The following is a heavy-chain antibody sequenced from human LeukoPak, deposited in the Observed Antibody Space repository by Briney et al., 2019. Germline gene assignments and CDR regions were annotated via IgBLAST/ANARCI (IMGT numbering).Heavy chain of an antibody. CDR2: IIPIFGTA. V-gene: IGHV1-69*13. Sequence: GASVKVSCKASGGTFSSYAISWVRQAPGQGLEWMGGIIPIFGTANYAQKFQGRVTITADESTSTAYMELSSLRSEDTAVYYCASLMSGIFGVVLPTYGMDVWGRGTTVTVSS. D-gene: IGHD3-3*01. CDR1: GGTFSSYA. J-gene: IGHJ6*02. CDR3: ASLMSGIFGVVLPTYGMDV.